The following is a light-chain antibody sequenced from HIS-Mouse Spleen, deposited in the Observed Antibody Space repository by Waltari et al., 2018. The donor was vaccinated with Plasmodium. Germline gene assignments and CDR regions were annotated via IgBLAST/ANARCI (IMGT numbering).Light chain of an antibody. CDR2: KDS. CDR1: VLAKQY. J-gene: IGLJ3*02. V-gene: IGLV3-27*01. CDR3: YSAADNNLV. Sequence: SYELTQPSSVSVSPGQTARITCSGDVLAKQYARWFQRKPGQAPVLVIYKDSERPSGIPERCSGYSSGTTVTLTISGAQVEDEADYYCYSAADNNLVFGGGTKLTVL.